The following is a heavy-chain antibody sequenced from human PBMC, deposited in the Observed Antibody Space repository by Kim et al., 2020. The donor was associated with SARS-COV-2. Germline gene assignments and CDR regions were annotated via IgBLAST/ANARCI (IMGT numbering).Heavy chain of an antibody. D-gene: IGHD3-22*01. J-gene: IGHJ4*02. CDR3: ARDRGYYDSSGYPPPPDY. V-gene: IGHV3-30*07. Sequence: KGRFTISRDNSKNTLYLKMNSLRAEDTAVYYCARDRGYYDSSGYPPPPDYWGQGTLVTVSS.